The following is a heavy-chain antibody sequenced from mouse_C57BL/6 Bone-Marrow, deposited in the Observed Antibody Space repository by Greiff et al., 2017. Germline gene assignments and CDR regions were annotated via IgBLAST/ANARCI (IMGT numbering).Heavy chain of an antibody. D-gene: IGHD1-1*01. Sequence: VQLQESGAELARPGASVKLSCKASGYTFTSYGISWVKQRTGQGLEWIGEIYPRSGNTYYNEKFKGKATLTADKSSSTAYMELRSLTSEDSAVYFCAREFITTVVANWYFDVWGTGTTVTVSS. J-gene: IGHJ1*03. V-gene: IGHV1-81*01. CDR1: GYTFTSYG. CDR2: IYPRSGNT. CDR3: AREFITTVVANWYFDV.